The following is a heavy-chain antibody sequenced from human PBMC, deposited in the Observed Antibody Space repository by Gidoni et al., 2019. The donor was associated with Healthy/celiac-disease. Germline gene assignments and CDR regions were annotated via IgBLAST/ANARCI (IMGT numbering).Heavy chain of an antibody. J-gene: IGHJ5*02. CDR2: IIPIFGTA. Sequence: QEPQVQYGGDVKKPGSSVKVCCRASGGTFTSYAISWVRQAPGQGLEWMGGIIPIFGTANYAQKFQGRVTITADESTSTAYMELSSLRSEDTAVYYCAREGAVAGTNWFDPWGQGTLVTVSS. CDR1: GGTFTSYA. V-gene: IGHV1-69*01. CDR3: AREGAVAGTNWFDP. D-gene: IGHD6-19*01.